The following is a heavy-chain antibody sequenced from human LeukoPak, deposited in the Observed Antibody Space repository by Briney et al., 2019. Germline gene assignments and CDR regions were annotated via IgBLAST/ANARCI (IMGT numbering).Heavy chain of an antibody. D-gene: IGHD2-15*01. J-gene: IGHJ3*02. V-gene: IGHV3-66*01. Sequence: GGSLRLSCAASGFPVSSNYVSWVRQAPGKGLEWVSAIYSGVSTYYADSVKGRFTIPRDNSKNTLYLQMSRLRAEDTAVYYCARGGFCSGGSCYVWAFDIWGQGTMVTVSS. CDR1: GFPVSSNY. CDR2: IYSGVST. CDR3: ARGGFCSGGSCYVWAFDI.